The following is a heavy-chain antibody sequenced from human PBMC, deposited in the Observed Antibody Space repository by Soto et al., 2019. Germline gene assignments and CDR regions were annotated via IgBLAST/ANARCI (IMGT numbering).Heavy chain of an antibody. J-gene: IGHJ6*02. CDR3: ARDGDFYGVDV. Sequence: WVRQAPGKGLQWLGYIRGSTYGSTTEYDPSVRGRIITSRDDSKSIGYLQMNSLKSEDTAVYYCARDGDFYGVDVWGQGTTVTVSS. D-gene: IGHD3-3*01. V-gene: IGHV3-49*02. CDR2: IRGSTYGSTT.